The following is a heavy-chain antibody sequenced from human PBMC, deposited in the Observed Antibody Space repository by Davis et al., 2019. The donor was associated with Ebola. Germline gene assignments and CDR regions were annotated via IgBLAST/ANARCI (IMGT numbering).Heavy chain of an antibody. D-gene: IGHD1-7*01. CDR1: GFTFSSYG. CDR3: AKDKLASYYYYGMDV. Sequence: PGGSLRLSCAASGFTFSSYGMHWVRQAPGKGLEWVAVISYDGSNKYYADSVKGRFTISRDNSKNTLYLQMNSLRAEDTAVYYCAKDKLASYYYYGMDVWGQGTTVTVSS. V-gene: IGHV3-30*18. CDR2: ISYDGSNK. J-gene: IGHJ6*02.